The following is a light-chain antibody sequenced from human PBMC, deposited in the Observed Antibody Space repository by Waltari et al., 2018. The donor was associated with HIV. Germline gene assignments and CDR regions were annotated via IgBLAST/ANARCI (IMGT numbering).Light chain of an antibody. J-gene: IGLJ1*01. CDR2: KDS. CDR3: QSADSSGTLGV. V-gene: IGLV3-25*03. Sequence: SYELTQPPSVSVSPGQTARITCSGDALPTQYAYWYQQKPGQAPVLVIYKDSERPSGIPERFSGSSSGTTVTLTISGVQAEDEADYYCQSADSSGTLGVFGTGTKVTVL. CDR1: ALPTQY.